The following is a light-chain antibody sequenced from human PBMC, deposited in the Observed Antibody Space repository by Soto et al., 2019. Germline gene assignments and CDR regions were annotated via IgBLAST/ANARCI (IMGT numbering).Light chain of an antibody. CDR2: DVT. CDR3: CSHSASYTFV. J-gene: IGLJ1*01. Sequence: QSALTQPRSVSGSPGQSVTISCTGTSSDVGGYNCVSWYQQHPGKAPQLIIYDVTQRPSGVPDRFSGSKSGNTASLSISGLQAEDEADYYCCSHSASYTFVFGTGTKHRP. CDR1: SSDVGGYNC. V-gene: IGLV2-11*01.